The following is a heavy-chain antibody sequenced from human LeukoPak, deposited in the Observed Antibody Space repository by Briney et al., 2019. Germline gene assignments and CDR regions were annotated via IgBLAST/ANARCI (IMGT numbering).Heavy chain of an antibody. CDR3: ARDQGGSRFDY. J-gene: IGHJ4*02. CDR2: ISGNAGST. Sequence: PGGSLRLSCAASGFTLSSYAMSWVRQAPGKGLEWVSLISGNAGSTYYADSVKGRFTIPRDNSKNTLYLQMNSLRAEDTAVYYCARDQGGSRFDYWGQGTLVTVSS. D-gene: IGHD1-26*01. V-gene: IGHV3-23*01. CDR1: GFTLSSYA.